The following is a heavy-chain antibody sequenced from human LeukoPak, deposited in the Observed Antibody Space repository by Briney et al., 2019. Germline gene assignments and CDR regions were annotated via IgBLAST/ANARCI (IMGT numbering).Heavy chain of an antibody. Sequence: PGGSPRLSCAASGFTFSDYYMSWIRQAPGKGLEGVSYISNSSDTIYYADSAKGRFTVSRDNAKNSLYLQMNSLRAEDTAVYYCARDGTYYYGSGSYYHKDWGQGTLVTVSS. CDR3: ARDGTYYYGSGSYYHKD. CDR2: ISNSSDTI. V-gene: IGHV3-11*01. D-gene: IGHD3-10*01. CDR1: GFTFSDYY. J-gene: IGHJ4*02.